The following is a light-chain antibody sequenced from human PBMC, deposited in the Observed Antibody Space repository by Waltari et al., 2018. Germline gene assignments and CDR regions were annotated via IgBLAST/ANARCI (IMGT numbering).Light chain of an antibody. CDR1: QGISSY. V-gene: IGKV1-17*01. Sequence: DIQMTQSPSSLSASLGDTVTITCRASQGISSYLNWFQQKPGKAPKLLIYAATTLKSGVPSRFSGSGSGTEFTLTISSLQPEDFAAYYCLQHNSYPLTFGGGTKVEIK. CDR3: LQHNSYPLT. J-gene: IGKJ4*01. CDR2: AAT.